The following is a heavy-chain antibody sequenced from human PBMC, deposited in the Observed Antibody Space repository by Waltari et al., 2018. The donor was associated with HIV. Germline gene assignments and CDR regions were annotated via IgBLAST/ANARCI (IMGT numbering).Heavy chain of an antibody. Sequence: QLQLQESGPGLVKPSETLSLPCTVSGGSISSSSYYWGWIRPPPGKGLEWIGSIYYSGSTYYNPSLKSRVTISVDTSKNQFSLKLSSVTAADTAVYYCARHSLTYYYDSSGYSVAFDYWGQGTLVTVSS. V-gene: IGHV4-39*01. CDR2: IYYSGST. J-gene: IGHJ4*02. D-gene: IGHD3-22*01. CDR3: ARHSLTYYYDSSGYSVAFDY. CDR1: GGSISSSSYY.